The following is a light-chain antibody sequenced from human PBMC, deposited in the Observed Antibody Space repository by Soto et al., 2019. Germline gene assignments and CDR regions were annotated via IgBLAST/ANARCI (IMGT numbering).Light chain of an antibody. Sequence: DIHMPQSPSTLSASVEDRVIITCRASQSISNHLNWYQQKPGKAPKLLIFAASSLQSGVPSRFSGSRSGPDFTLTISILQPEDFATYYCQQSYSSPPTFGQGTKVDI. V-gene: IGKV1-39*01. CDR3: QQSYSSPPT. J-gene: IGKJ1*01. CDR2: AAS. CDR1: QSISNH.